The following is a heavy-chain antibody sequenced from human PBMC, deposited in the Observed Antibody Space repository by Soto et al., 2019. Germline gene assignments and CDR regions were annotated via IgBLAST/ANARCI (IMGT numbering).Heavy chain of an antibody. J-gene: IGHJ4*02. CDR2: ISYDGSNK. Sequence: GGSLGLSCAASGFTFSSYGMHWVRQAPGKGLEWVAVISYDGSNKYYADSVKGRFTISRDNSKNTLYLQMNSLRAEDTAVYYCAKGTHDSSSSPFDYWGQGTLVTVSS. CDR3: AKGTHDSSSSPFDY. D-gene: IGHD6-6*01. CDR1: GFTFSSYG. V-gene: IGHV3-30*18.